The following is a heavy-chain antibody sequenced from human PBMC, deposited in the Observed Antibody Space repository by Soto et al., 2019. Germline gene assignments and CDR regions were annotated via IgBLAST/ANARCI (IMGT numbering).Heavy chain of an antibody. CDR1: GYTFTSYY. Sequence: GASVKVSCKASGYTFTSYYMHWVRQAPGQGLEWMGIINPSGGSTSYAQKFQGRVTMTRDTSTSTVYMELSSLRSEDTAVYYCARTFDSSGWYGYNWFDPWGQGTLVTVSS. CDR2: INPSGGST. D-gene: IGHD6-19*01. J-gene: IGHJ5*02. V-gene: IGHV1-46*03. CDR3: ARTFDSSGWYGYNWFDP.